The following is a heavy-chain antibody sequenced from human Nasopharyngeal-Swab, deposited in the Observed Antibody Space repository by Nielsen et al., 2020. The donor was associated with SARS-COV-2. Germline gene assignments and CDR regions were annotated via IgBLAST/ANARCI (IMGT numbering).Heavy chain of an antibody. CDR2: ISRGGAYI. V-gene: IGHV3-21*01. D-gene: IGHD2-21*02. CDR1: GFTFPSYS. Sequence: GESLKISCAASGFTFPSYSMNWVRQAPGKGLEWVSSISRGGAYIFYADSVKGRFTISRDNTKNSLYLEMNSLRADDTAVYYCARGADAEAYCGGDCFSEYFFDSWGQGTLVTVSS. CDR3: ARGADAEAYCGGDCFSEYFFDS. J-gene: IGHJ4*02.